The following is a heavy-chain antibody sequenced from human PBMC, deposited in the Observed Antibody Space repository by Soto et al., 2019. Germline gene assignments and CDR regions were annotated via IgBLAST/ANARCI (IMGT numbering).Heavy chain of an antibody. V-gene: IGHV1-18*01. CDR2: ISAYNGNT. CDR1: GSTFIRHS. J-gene: IGHJ6*02. D-gene: IGHD2-21*01. CDR3: ARGAFCGGAPGCRDMDV. Sequence: ASATVTFTSSGSTFIRHSITWVRQAHGQGLEWMGRISAYNGNTNYAQKLQGRVTMTTDTSTNTAYMELRNLRSDDTAVYYCARGAFCGGAPGCRDMDVWGQGTTVTVSS.